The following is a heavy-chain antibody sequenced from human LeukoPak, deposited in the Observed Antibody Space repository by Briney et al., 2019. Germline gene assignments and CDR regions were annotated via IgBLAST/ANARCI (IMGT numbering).Heavy chain of an antibody. D-gene: IGHD2-15*01. J-gene: IGHJ5*02. CDR1: GFTFSSYA. V-gene: IGHV3-23*01. Sequence: GGSLRLSCAASGFTFSSYAMSWVRQAPGKGLEWVSAISGSGGSTYYADSVKGRFTISRDNSKNMLYLQMNSLRAEDTAVYYCASYSRLQFDPWGQGTLVTVSS. CDR2: ISGSGGST. CDR3: ASYSRLQFDP.